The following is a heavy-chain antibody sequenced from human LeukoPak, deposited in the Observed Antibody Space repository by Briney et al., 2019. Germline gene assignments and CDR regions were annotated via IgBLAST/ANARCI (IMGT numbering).Heavy chain of an antibody. CDR2: INPKSGGA. D-gene: IGHD5-24*01. CDR3: ARGSDGGENWFDP. CDR1: GYTFTGYY. Sequence: ASVKVSCKASGYTFTGYYMQWVRQAPGQGLEWMGRINPKSGGANYAQKLQGRVTMTRDTSISTAYMELSGLRSDDAAVYYCARGSDGGENWFDPWGQGTLVTVSS. J-gene: IGHJ5*02. V-gene: IGHV1-2*06.